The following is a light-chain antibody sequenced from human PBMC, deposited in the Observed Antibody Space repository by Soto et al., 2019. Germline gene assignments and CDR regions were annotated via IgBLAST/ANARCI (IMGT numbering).Light chain of an antibody. CDR1: QNISIY. CDR3: QQSSSTPPFT. J-gene: IGKJ3*01. CDR2: TVS. V-gene: IGKV1-39*01. Sequence: DIQMTQSPSSLSASVGDRVTITCRASQNISIYLNWYQQKPGKAPKLLIYTVSNFQSGVPSRFSADGSGTDFTLTISSLQPEDFATYYCQQSSSTPPFTFGPWTKVDIK.